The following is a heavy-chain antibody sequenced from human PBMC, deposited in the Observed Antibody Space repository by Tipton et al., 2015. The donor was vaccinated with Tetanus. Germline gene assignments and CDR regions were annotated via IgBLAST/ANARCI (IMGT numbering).Heavy chain of an antibody. CDR3: AKHGVNWNHGFLFDN. CDR1: GGSVTTYY. V-gene: IGHV4-59*08. D-gene: IGHD1-1*01. Sequence: TLSLTCTVSGGSVTTYYWSWIRQPPGKGLEWIGHVYYSGSSKYNPSFTTRVTISVDTSKNQFSLWLSSVTAADTAVYYCAKHGVNWNHGFLFDNWGQGTLVTVSS. CDR2: VYYSGSS. J-gene: IGHJ4*02.